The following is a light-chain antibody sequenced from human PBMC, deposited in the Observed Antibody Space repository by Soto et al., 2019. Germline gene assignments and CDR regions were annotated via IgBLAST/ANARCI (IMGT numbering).Light chain of an antibody. CDR3: QQLNSYPRP. Sequence: DIQLTQSPSFLSASVGDRVTITCRASQGISSYLAWYQQKPGKAPKLLIYAASTLQSGVPSRFIGSGSGTEFTLTISSLQPEDFANYYCQQLNSYPRPFGQGTKLEIK. CDR2: AAS. J-gene: IGKJ2*01. CDR1: QGISSY. V-gene: IGKV1-9*01.